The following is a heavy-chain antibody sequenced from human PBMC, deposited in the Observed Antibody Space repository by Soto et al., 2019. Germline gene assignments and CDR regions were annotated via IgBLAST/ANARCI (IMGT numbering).Heavy chain of an antibody. CDR3: ARIIESHQFDH. CDR1: GFTFRSFG. Sequence: VQLVESGGGLVKPGGSLRLSCADSGFTFRSFGMVLVRQAPGRGLEWVSAIGGSGSFTHSAGLVQGRFIISRDNAQESMFLQMNSLRAEDTAIYYCARIIESHQFDHWGQGTLVTVAS. D-gene: IGHD3-10*01. CDR2: IGGSGSFT. J-gene: IGHJ4*02. V-gene: IGHV3-21*02.